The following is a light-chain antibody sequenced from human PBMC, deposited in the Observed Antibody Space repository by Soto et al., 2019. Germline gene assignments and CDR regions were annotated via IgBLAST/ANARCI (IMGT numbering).Light chain of an antibody. J-gene: IGLJ3*02. CDR3: ILYIPSTTTHWV. CDR1: NSDVGGNDR. V-gene: IGLV2-14*01. Sequence: QSALTQPASVSGSTGQSITISCTGTNSDVGGNDRVSWYQHHTGKAPKLLIFEVYNRPSAISDPFSGSKSGDTASLTISGLQAEDEADYYCILYIPSTTTHWVFGGGTKLTV. CDR2: EVY.